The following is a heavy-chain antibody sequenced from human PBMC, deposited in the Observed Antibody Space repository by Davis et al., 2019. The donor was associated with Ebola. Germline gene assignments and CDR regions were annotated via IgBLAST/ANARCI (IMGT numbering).Heavy chain of an antibody. V-gene: IGHV3-49*04. J-gene: IGHJ4*02. CDR2: IRSKAYGGTT. D-gene: IGHD1-14*01. Sequence: GESLKISCAASGFTFSNYAMSWVRQAPGKGLEWVGFIRSKAYGGTTEYAASVKGRFTISRDDSKSIAYLQMNSLKTEDTAVYYCTRAPTGFYWGQGTLVTVSS. CDR3: TRAPTGFY. CDR1: GFTFSNYA.